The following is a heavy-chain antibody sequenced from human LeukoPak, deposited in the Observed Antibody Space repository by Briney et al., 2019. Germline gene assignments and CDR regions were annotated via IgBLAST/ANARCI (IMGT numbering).Heavy chain of an antibody. V-gene: IGHV3-30*04. CDR3: ARDPILYGSDSYYFDY. J-gene: IGHJ4*02. D-gene: IGHD3-10*01. CDR1: GFTFSSYA. CDR2: ISYDGSNK. Sequence: GGSLRLSCAASGFTFSSYAMHWVRQAPGKGLEWVAVISYDGSNKYYADSVKGRFTISRDNSKNTLYLQMNSLRAEDTAVYYCARDPILYGSDSYYFDYWGQGTLVTVSS.